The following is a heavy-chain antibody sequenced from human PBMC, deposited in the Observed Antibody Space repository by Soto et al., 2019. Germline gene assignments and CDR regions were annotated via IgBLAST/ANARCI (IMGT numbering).Heavy chain of an antibody. CDR3: AKGGGGDHGY. V-gene: IGHV3-23*01. D-gene: IGHD3-16*01. CDR1: GFTFSRSD. CDR2: ITTGGDAT. Sequence: EVQLLESGGGLVRPGGSLRLSCAASGFTFSRSDMSWVRQAPGKGLEWVSSITTGGDATPYADSVKGRFTISRDNSKNTVYLQRDRSTAEGTALYYCAKGGGGDHGYWGQGTLVAVSS. J-gene: IGHJ4*02.